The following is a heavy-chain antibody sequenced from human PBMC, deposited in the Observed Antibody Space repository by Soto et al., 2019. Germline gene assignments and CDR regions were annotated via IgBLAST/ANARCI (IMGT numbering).Heavy chain of an antibody. CDR2: ITYSGST. J-gene: IGHJ4*02. CDR3: VRARGSWNLHRVGY. D-gene: IGHD3-10*01. CDR1: GGSVSSGTYY. Sequence: QVQLQESGPGLVKPSETLSLTCTVSGGSVSSGTYYWNWIRQPPGKGLEWIGYITYSGSTNYNPPLRSRVTMSLYASKNQFSLKLNSVTAADTAVYYCVRARGSWNLHRVGYWGQGTLVTVSS. V-gene: IGHV4-61*01.